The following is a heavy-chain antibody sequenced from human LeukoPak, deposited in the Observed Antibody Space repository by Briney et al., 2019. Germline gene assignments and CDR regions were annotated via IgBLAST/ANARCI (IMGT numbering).Heavy chain of an antibody. CDR1: GYPFTNKY. J-gene: IGHJ4*02. D-gene: IGHD6-6*01. Sequence: ASVKVSCKASGYPFTNKYIHWVRQAPGQGLEWMGWINPNTGGTNYAQKFQGSVTMSRDTSITTAYLELNRLTSDYTAVYYCARDRDYSSSSSDYWGQGTLVAVSS. CDR2: INPNTGGT. V-gene: IGHV1-2*02. CDR3: ARDRDYSSSSSDY.